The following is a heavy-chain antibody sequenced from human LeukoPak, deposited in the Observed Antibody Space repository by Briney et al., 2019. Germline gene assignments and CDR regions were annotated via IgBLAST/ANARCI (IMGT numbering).Heavy chain of an antibody. Sequence: PGGSLRLSCAASGFTFSDHYMDWVRQAPGKGLEWVGRTRNKANSYTTEYAASVKGRFTISRDDSKNSLYLQMNSLKTEDTAVYYCARAPMDYDILTGYGGWGQGTLVTVSS. CDR3: ARAPMDYDILTGYGG. CDR1: GFTFSDHY. CDR2: TRNKANSYTT. D-gene: IGHD3-9*01. V-gene: IGHV3-72*01. J-gene: IGHJ4*02.